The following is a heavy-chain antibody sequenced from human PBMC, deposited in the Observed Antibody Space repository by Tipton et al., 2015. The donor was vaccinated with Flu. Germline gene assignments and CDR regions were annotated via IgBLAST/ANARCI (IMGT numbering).Heavy chain of an antibody. Sequence: LRLSCAVSGDSISNDYFWGWIRQPPGKGLEWIATIHRSGSAYYNPSLKSRVTISVDTSQNQFSLEMRSVTAADMAVYYCARRDFSNYVSDLKNWFDPWGQGILVTVSS. V-gene: IGHV4-38-2*01. D-gene: IGHD4-11*01. CDR3: ARRDFSNYVSDLKNWFDP. CDR2: IHRSGSA. J-gene: IGHJ5*02. CDR1: GDSISNDYF.